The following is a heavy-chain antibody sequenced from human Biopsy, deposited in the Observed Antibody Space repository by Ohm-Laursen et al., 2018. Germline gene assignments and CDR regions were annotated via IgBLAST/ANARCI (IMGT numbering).Heavy chain of an antibody. J-gene: IGHJ4*02. Sequence: SLRLSCTASGFTFSASAVHWVRQASGKGLEWVGRIRSKAKSYATAYAASVTGRFTISRDASKNTTYLQMNSLKTKDTAVYYCTLEGAGFDNWGQGTLVTVSS. V-gene: IGHV3-73*01. D-gene: IGHD3-10*01. CDR1: GFTFSASA. CDR2: IRSKAKSYAT. CDR3: TLEGAGFDN.